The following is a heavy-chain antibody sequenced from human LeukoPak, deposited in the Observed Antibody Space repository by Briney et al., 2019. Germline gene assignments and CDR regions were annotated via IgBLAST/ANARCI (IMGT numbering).Heavy chain of an antibody. V-gene: IGHV4-59*01. D-gene: IGHD6-19*01. CDR1: GGSISSYY. CDR2: IYYSGST. Sequence: SETPSLTCTVSGGSISSYYWSWIRQPPGKGLEWIGYIYYSGSTNYNPSLKSRVTISVDTSKNQFSLKLSSVTAADTAVYYCASSSGWPRSVDCWGQGTLVTVSS. J-gene: IGHJ4*02. CDR3: ASSSGWPRSVDC.